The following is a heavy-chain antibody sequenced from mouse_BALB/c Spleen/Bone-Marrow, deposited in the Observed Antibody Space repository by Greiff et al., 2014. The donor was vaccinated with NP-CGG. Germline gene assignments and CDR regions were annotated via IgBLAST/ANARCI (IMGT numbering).Heavy chain of an antibody. J-gene: IGHJ1*01. Sequence: DLVKPGASVNLSCKTSGYTFTNYWINWIKQRPGQGLEWLGRIAPGSASTYYNEMFKVKAPLTVDTSSSTAYIQLSSLSSEDSAVYFCARERYGYDGWYYDVWGAGTTVTVSS. CDR1: GYTFTNYW. D-gene: IGHD2-2*01. CDR3: ARERYGYDGWYYDV. CDR2: IAPGSAST. V-gene: IGHV1S41*01.